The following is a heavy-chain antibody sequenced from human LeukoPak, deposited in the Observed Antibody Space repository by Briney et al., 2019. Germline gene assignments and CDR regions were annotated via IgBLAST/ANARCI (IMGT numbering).Heavy chain of an antibody. CDR1: GGSISSYY. CDR3: AREIPLKYYYDSSGYLDY. Sequence: SETLSLTCTVSGGSISSYYWSWIRQPPGKGLEWIGYIYYSGSTNYNPSLKSRVTISVDTSKNQFSLKLSSVTAADTAVYYCAREIPLKYYYDSSGYLDYWGQGTLVTVSS. CDR2: IYYSGST. J-gene: IGHJ4*02. V-gene: IGHV4-59*01. D-gene: IGHD3-22*01.